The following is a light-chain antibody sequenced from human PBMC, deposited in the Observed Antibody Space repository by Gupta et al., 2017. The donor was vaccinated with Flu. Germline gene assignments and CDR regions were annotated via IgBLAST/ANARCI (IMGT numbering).Light chain of an antibody. CDR3: QQRSNWLTT. Sequence: EIVLTQSPATLSLSPGERATLSCRASQSVRDYFAWYQQKPGQAPRLLIYDISKRATGIPARFSGSGSGTDFTLTISSLESEDFAVYYCQQRSNWLTTFGQGTRLEIK. CDR1: QSVRDY. J-gene: IGKJ5*01. V-gene: IGKV3-11*01. CDR2: DIS.